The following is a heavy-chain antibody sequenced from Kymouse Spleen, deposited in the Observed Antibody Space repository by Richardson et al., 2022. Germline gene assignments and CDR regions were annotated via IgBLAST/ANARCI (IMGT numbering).Heavy chain of an antibody. CDR1: GGSFSGYY. J-gene: IGHJ5*02. CDR2: INHSGST. Sequence: QVQLQQWGAGLLKPSETLSLTCAVYGGSFSGYYWSWIRQPPGKGLEWIGEINHSGSTNYNPSLKSRVTISVDTSKNQFSLKLSSVTAADTAVYYCARGKKDIVVVPAAKDWFDPWGQGTLVTVSS. V-gene: IGHV4-34*01. D-gene: IGHD2-2*02. CDR3: ARGKKDIVVVPAAKDWFDP.